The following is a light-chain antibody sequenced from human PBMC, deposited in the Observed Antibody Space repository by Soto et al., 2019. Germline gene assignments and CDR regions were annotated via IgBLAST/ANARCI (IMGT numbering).Light chain of an antibody. V-gene: IGKV4-1*01. J-gene: IGKJ2*02. CDR3: QQYYSTPCT. CDR1: QSVLYSSNNKKF. CDR2: WAS. Sequence: DIVMTQSPDSLAVSLGERATINCKSSQSVLYSSNNKKFLAWYQQKPGQSPKLLIYWASTRESGVPDRFSGSGSGTDFTLTISSLQAEDVAVYYCQQYYSTPCTFGQGTKLEIK.